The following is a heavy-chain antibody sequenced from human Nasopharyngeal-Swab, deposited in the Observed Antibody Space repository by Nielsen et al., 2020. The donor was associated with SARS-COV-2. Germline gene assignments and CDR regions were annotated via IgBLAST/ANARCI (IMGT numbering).Heavy chain of an antibody. D-gene: IGHD4-17*01. J-gene: IGHJ4*02. Sequence: GASLKISCAASGFTFSSYAMSWVRQAPGKGLEWVSAISGSGGSTYYADSVKGRFTISRDNSKNTLYLQMNSLRAEDTAVYYCAKDLVTVTTPSDYWGQGTLVTVSS. V-gene: IGHV3-23*01. CDR1: GFTFSSYA. CDR3: AKDLVTVTTPSDY. CDR2: ISGSGGST.